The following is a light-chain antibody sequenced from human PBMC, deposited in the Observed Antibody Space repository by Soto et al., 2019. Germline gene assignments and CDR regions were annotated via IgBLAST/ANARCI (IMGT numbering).Light chain of an antibody. CDR2: DAS. V-gene: IGKV3-11*01. CDR1: QSVSSY. CDR3: QHRRNWPLT. Sequence: IVLTQSPATLSLSLGERATLSCRASQSVSSYLAWYQQKPGQAPRLLIYDASNRATGTPVRFSGSGSGTDFTLTISSLEPEDFAVYYCQHRRNWPLTFGGGTKVEIK. J-gene: IGKJ4*01.